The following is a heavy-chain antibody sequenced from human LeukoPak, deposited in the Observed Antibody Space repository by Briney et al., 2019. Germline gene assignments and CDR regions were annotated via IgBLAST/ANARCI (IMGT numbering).Heavy chain of an antibody. CDR2: INHSGST. V-gene: IGHV4-34*01. D-gene: IGHD2-8*02. CDR1: GGSFSGYY. J-gene: IGHJ5*02. CDR3: ARRGELVGGRFDP. Sequence: SETLSLICGVYGGSFSGYYWSWIRQPTGKGLEWIVEINHSGSTNYNRSLKRRVTISVDTSKNQFSLKLSSVTAADTAVYYCARRGELVGGRFDPWGQGTLVTVSS.